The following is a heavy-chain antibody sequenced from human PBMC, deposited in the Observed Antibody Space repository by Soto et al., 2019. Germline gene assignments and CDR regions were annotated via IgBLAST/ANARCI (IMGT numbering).Heavy chain of an antibody. J-gene: IGHJ4*02. D-gene: IGHD5-18*01. CDR3: ARGPRDTAMNWGFY. CDR2: ISSSSSTI. V-gene: IGHV3-48*02. CDR1: GFTFSSYS. Sequence: PGGSLRLYCAASGFTFSSYSMNWVRQAPGKGLERVSYISSSSSTIYYADSVKGRFTISRDNAKNSLYLQMNILRDEDTAVYHCARGPRDTAMNWGFYWGQGTLVNVSS.